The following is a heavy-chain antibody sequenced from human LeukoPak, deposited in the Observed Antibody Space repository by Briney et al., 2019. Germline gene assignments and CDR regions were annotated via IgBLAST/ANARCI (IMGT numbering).Heavy chain of an antibody. V-gene: IGHV3-21*01. J-gene: IGHJ5*02. CDR3: ARDKACSGGSCYGGWFDP. Sequence: TGGSLRLSCAASGFTFSSYSMNWVRQAPGKGLEWVSSISSSSSYIYYADSVKGQFTISRDNAKNSLYLQMNSLRAEDTAVYYCARDKACSGGSCYGGWFDPWGQGTLVTVSS. CDR1: GFTFSSYS. D-gene: IGHD2-15*01. CDR2: ISSSSSYI.